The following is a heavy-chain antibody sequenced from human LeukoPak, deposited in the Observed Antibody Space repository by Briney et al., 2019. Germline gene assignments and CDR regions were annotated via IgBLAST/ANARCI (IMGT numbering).Heavy chain of an antibody. J-gene: IGHJ4*02. V-gene: IGHV1-18*01. CDR3: ARVHSYCSSTSCLDY. Sequence: ASVKVSCKASGYTFTSYGISWVRQAPGQGLEWMGWISAYNGNSNYAQKFLGRVTMTTDTSTSTGYMELRSLRSDDTAVYYCARVHSYCSSTSCLDYWGQGTLVTVSS. CDR1: GYTFTSYG. D-gene: IGHD2-2*01. CDR2: ISAYNGNS.